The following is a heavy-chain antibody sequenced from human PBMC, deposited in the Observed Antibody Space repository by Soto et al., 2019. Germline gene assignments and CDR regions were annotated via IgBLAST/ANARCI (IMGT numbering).Heavy chain of an antibody. Sequence: QLQLQESGPGLVKPSETLSLTCTVSGGSVSSSNCYWGWIRQPPGKGLEWIGSIYYSGNTYYNPSLKSQVTISVDTYKNQFSLKLRSVTAADTAVYYCARRERCRVLDPWGPGTLVTLSS. CDR1: GGSVSSSNCY. CDR3: ARRERCRVLDP. V-gene: IGHV4-39*01. CDR2: IYYSGNT. J-gene: IGHJ5*02. D-gene: IGHD1-26*01.